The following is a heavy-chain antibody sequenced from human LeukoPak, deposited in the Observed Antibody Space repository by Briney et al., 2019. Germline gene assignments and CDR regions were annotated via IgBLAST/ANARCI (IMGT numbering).Heavy chain of an antibody. V-gene: IGHV3-9*01. CDR1: GFTFDDYA. J-gene: IGHJ3*02. D-gene: IGHD3-3*01. CDR3: AKSTGRGYYSSSSGAFDI. CDR2: ISWNSGSI. Sequence: GGSLRLSYAASGFTFDDYAMHWVRQAPGKGLEWVSGISWNSGSIGYADSVKGRFTISRDNAKNSLYLQMNSLRAEDTALYYCAKSTGRGYYSSSSGAFDIWGQGTMVTVSS.